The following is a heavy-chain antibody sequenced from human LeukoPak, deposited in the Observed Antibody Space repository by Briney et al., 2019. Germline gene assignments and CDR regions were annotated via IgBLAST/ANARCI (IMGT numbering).Heavy chain of an antibody. V-gene: IGHV3-23*01. CDR1: EFIFSSYA. J-gene: IGHJ6*04. CDR2: ISGSGGTT. Sequence: GSLRLSCAASEFIFSSYALNWVRQAPGKGLEWVSGISGSGGTTYCADSVKGRFTISRDNSKNTLYLQMNSLRVDDTAVYYCARGRYYGMDVWGKGTTVTVSS. CDR3: ARGRYYGMDV.